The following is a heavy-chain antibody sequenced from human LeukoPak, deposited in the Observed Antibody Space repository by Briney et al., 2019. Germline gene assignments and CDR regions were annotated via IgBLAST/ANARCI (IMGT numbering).Heavy chain of an antibody. J-gene: IGHJ4*02. CDR2: ISSRGSTT. Sequence: GGSLRLSCAASGFTVSSYEMNWVRQAPGKGLEWVSYISSRGSTTYSADSVKGRSTISRDNAKNSLYPQMNSLRAEDTAVYYCARGTDFDYWGQGTLVTVSS. V-gene: IGHV3-48*03. CDR1: GFTVSSYE. D-gene: IGHD1-14*01. CDR3: ARGTDFDY.